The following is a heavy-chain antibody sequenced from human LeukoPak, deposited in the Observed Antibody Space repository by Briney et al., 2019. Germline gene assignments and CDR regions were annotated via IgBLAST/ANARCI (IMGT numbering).Heavy chain of an antibody. J-gene: IGHJ4*02. CDR3: ARALFPGSYYGFHLDY. D-gene: IGHD1-26*01. Sequence: ASVKVSCKASGYTFTSYYMHWVRQAPGQGLEWMGIINPSGGSTSYAQKFQGRVTMTRDMSTSTDYMELRSLRSDDTAVYYCARALFPGSYYGFHLDYWGQGTLVTVSS. CDR2: INPSGGST. CDR1: GYTFTSYY. V-gene: IGHV1-46*01.